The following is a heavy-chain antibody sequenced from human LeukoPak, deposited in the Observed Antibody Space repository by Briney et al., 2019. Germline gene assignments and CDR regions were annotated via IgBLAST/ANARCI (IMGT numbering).Heavy chain of an antibody. CDR1: GYTFTGYY. CDR2: INPNSGGT. CDR3: AREYSSSWYGAGGAFDI. J-gene: IGHJ3*02. D-gene: IGHD6-13*01. Sequence: ASVKVSCKASGYTFTGYYMHWVRQAPGQGLEWMGWINPNSGGTNYAQKFQGRVTMTRDTSISTAYMELSRLRSDDTAVYYCAREYSSSWYGAGGAFDIWGQGTMVTVSS. V-gene: IGHV1-2*02.